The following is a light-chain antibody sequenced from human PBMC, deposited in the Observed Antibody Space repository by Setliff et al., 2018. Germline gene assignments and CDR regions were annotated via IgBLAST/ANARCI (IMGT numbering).Light chain of an antibody. CDR1: SSDVGGYNY. CDR3: GSYTSTSTLLV. J-gene: IGLJ1*01. CDR2: GVS. Sequence: QSVLTQPASVSGSPGQSITISCTGTSSDVGGYNYVSWYQQHPGKAPKLMIYGVSRRPSGVSNRFSGSKSDNTASLTISGLQTEDEADYYCGSYTSTSTLLVFGSGTKVTVL. V-gene: IGLV2-14*01.